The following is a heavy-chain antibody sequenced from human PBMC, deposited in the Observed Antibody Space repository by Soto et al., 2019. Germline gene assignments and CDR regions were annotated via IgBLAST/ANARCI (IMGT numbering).Heavy chain of an antibody. Sequence: QVHLQESGPGVVKASETLSLTCSLSGGSTSGKYWSWIRQSAGKGLEWIGRIYSSGRTHYNPSLGSRVSMSVAQNSFSLRLTSVTAADTAIYSCARDFDVNTALDYWYFDLWGRGTQVSVSS. CDR3: ARDFDVNTALDYWYFDL. D-gene: IGHD3-9*01. CDR1: GGSTSGKY. J-gene: IGHJ2*01. V-gene: IGHV4-4*07. CDR2: IYSSGRT.